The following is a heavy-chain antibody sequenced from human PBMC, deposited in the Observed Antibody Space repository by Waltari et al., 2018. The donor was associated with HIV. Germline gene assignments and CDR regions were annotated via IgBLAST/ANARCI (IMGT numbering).Heavy chain of an antibody. Sequence: QVQLQESGPGLVKPSQTLSLTCTVSGGSISSGSYYWSWIRQPAGKGLEWIGRIYTSGSTNYNPSLKSRVTISVDTSKNQFSMKLSSVTAADTAVYYCARSGSGAFDIWGQGTMVTVSS. CDR2: IYTSGST. J-gene: IGHJ3*02. V-gene: IGHV4-61*02. D-gene: IGHD1-26*01. CDR1: GGSISSGSYY. CDR3: ARSGSGAFDI.